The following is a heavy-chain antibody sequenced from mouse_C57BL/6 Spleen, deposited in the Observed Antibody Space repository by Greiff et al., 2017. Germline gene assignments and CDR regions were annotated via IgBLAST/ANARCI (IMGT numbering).Heavy chain of an antibody. CDR2: ISSGSSTI. Sequence: EVQRVESGGGLVKPGGSLKLSCAASGFTFSDYGMHWVRQAPEKGLEWVAYISSGSSTIYYADTVKGRFTISRDNAKHTRFLQVTSLGSEDTAMYYCARHYGSSPWFAYWGQGTLVTVSA. D-gene: IGHD1-1*01. CDR1: GFTFSDYG. J-gene: IGHJ3*01. CDR3: ARHYGSSPWFAY. V-gene: IGHV5-17*01.